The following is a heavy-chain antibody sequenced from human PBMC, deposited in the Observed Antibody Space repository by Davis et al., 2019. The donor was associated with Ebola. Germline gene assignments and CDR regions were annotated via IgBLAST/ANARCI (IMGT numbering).Heavy chain of an antibody. CDR2: IYFSGYT. D-gene: IGHD6-13*01. CDR3: ARGDSSWYNWFDP. J-gene: IGHJ5*02. CDR1: GGSISSYF. Sequence: SETLSLTCTVSGGSISSYFWSWVRQPPGKGLEWIGYIYFSGYTHYNPSVKSRVTISVDTSKNQLYLKLSSVTAADTAVYYCARGDSSWYNWFDPWGQGTLVTVSS. V-gene: IGHV4-59*01.